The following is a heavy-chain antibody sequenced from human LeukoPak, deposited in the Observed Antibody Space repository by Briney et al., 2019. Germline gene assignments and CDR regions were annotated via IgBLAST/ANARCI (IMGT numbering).Heavy chain of an antibody. J-gene: IGHJ4*02. Sequence: GGSLRLSCSASGFTFSNQAMSWVRQAPGKGLEWVSGISGSGGSTSYADSVKGRFTISRDNSKNTLYLQVYSLRAEDTAVYYCAKGADIVVVPAGKAGGIFDYWGQGTLVTVSS. D-gene: IGHD2-2*01. V-gene: IGHV3-23*01. CDR2: ISGSGGST. CDR1: GFTFSNQA. CDR3: AKGADIVVVPAGKAGGIFDY.